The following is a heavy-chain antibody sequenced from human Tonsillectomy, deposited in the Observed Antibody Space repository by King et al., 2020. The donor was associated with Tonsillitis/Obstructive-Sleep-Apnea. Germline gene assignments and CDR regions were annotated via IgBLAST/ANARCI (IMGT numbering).Heavy chain of an antibody. Sequence: QLQESGPGLVKPSETLSITCTVSGGSISSYYWSWIRQPPGEGLEWIGYIYYSGSTNYNPSLKSRVTITVATSKNQFSLKLNSVTAADTAVYCCARRGGGRYDFWSGYYDFWGQGTLVTVSS. CDR1: GGSISSYY. V-gene: IGHV4-59*08. D-gene: IGHD3-3*01. CDR3: ARRGGGRYDFWSGYYDF. J-gene: IGHJ4*02. CDR2: IYYSGST.